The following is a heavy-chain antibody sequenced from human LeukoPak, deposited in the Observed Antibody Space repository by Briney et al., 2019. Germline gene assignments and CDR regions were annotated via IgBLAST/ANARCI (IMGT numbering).Heavy chain of an antibody. V-gene: IGHV3-23*01. CDR1: GFTFSSYG. CDR3: AKDRGYYDSSGTFDY. Sequence: GGSLRLSCAASGFTFSSYGMNWARQAPGKGLEWVSAISGSGDSTYYADSVKGRFTISRDNSKNTLYLQMNSLRAEDTAVYYCAKDRGYYDSSGTFDYWGQGTLLTVSS. J-gene: IGHJ4*02. CDR2: ISGSGDST. D-gene: IGHD3-22*01.